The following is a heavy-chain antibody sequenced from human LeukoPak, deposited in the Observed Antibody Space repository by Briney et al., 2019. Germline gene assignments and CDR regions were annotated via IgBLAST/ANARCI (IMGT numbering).Heavy chain of an antibody. J-gene: IGHJ4*02. CDR1: GGSISTYY. D-gene: IGHD3-10*01. CDR2: IYYTGST. V-gene: IGHV4-59*08. Sequence: SETLSLTCTVSGGSISTYYWSWIRQPPGKGLEWIGYIYYTGSTIYNPSLKSRVSISVDTSKNQFSLKLSSVTAADTAVYFCARQGALGSGYFDNWGQGTLVTVSS. CDR3: ARQGALGSGYFDN.